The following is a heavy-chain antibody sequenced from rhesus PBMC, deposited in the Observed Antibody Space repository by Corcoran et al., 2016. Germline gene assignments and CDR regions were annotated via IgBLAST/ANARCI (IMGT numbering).Heavy chain of an antibody. Sequence: EVQLVESGGGLVQPGGSLRLSCAASGFTFSNYWMNWVRQAPGKGLDWVGRIKNKADGGTAAYAESLKGRFTISKDDSKNTLYLQMNSLKTEDTAVYYCTRGGYSSGWPFDYWGQGVLVTVSS. J-gene: IGHJ4*01. CDR1: GFTFSNYW. CDR3: TRGGYSSGWPFDY. D-gene: IGHD6-31*01. CDR2: IKNKADGGTA. V-gene: IGHV3-16*01.